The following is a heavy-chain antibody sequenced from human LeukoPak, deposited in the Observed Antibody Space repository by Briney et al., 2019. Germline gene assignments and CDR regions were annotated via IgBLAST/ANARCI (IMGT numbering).Heavy chain of an antibody. CDR2: INSDESTT. V-gene: IGHV3-74*01. J-gene: IGHJ3*02. Sequence: QPGGSLRLSCVASGFTLSGHWMHWVRQAPGKGLVWVSRINSDESTTVYADSVKGRFTISRDNAKNTLYLQMNSLTAEDTAVYYCARGGPGIGDFDIWGQGTMVTVSS. CDR3: ARGGPGIGDFDI. D-gene: IGHD3-10*01. CDR1: GFTLSGHW.